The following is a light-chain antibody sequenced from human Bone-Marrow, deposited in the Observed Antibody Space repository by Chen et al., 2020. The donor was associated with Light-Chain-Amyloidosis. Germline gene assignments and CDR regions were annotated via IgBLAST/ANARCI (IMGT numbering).Light chain of an antibody. J-gene: IGKJ5*01. CDR2: DAS. CDR1: QSVQNY. Sequence: EIVLTQSPATLSLSPGERGTLSCRASQSVQNYLAWYQQKPGQAPRLLIYDASNRATGIPARFSGSGSGTGFTLTISRLEPEDFAVYYCQQRSNWPITFGQGTRLEIK. V-gene: IGKV3-11*01. CDR3: QQRSNWPIT.